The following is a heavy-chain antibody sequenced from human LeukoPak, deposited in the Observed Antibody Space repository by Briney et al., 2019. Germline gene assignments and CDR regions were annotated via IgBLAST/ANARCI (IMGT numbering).Heavy chain of an antibody. CDR2: IKSDGSEK. V-gene: IGHV3-7*04. D-gene: IGHD3-16*02. Sequence: GGSLRLSCAASGFSFSGYWMSWVRQAPGKGLEWVAIIKSDGSEKFYVDPVKGRFTISRDNAENSLYLQMNSLRVEDTALYYCARSTLYAFDIWGQGTMVTVSS. CDR1: GFSFSGYW. CDR3: ARSTLYAFDI. J-gene: IGHJ3*02.